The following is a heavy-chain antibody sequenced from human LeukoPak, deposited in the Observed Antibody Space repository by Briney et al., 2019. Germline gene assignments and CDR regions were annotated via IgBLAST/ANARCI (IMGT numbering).Heavy chain of an antibody. Sequence: SETLSLTCTVSGGSISSSSYYWGWIRQPPGKGLEWIGSIYYSGSTYYNPSLKSRATISVDTSKNQFSLKLSSVTAADTAVYYCASSRGYSYGPPDYWGQGTLVTVSS. D-gene: IGHD5-18*01. CDR2: IYYSGST. V-gene: IGHV4-39*07. CDR3: ASSRGYSYGPPDY. CDR1: GGSISSSSYY. J-gene: IGHJ4*02.